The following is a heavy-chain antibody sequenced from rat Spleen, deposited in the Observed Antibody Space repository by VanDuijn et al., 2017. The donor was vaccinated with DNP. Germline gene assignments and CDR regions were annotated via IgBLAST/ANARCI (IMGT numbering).Heavy chain of an antibody. D-gene: IGHD4-1*01. Sequence: EVKLVESGGGLVQPGRSLKLSCAASGFNFNDYWMGWVRQAPGKGLEWIGEINADSGTINYTPSLKDKFTISRDNAQNTLYLQMSKLGSEDSAIYYCSREGLRASDYWGQGVLVTVSS. CDR1: GFNFNDYW. J-gene: IGHJ2*01. CDR3: SREGLRASDY. CDR2: INADSGTI. V-gene: IGHV4-2*01.